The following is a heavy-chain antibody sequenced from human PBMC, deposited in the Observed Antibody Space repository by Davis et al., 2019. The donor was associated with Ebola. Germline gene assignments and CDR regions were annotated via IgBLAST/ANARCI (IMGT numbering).Heavy chain of an antibody. D-gene: IGHD2-2*01. Sequence: MPSETLSLTCAVYGGSFSGYYWSWIRQPPGKGLEWIGEINHSGSTNYNPSLKSRVTISVDTSKNHFSLKLTSVTAADTAVYYCARSIIEVPAALGFWGQGTMVTVSS. J-gene: IGHJ4*03. V-gene: IGHV4-34*01. CDR1: GGSFSGYY. CDR3: ARSIIEVPAALGF. CDR2: INHSGST.